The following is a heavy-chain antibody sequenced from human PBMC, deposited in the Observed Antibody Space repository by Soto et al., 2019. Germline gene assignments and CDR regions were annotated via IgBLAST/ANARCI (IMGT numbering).Heavy chain of an antibody. CDR1: GFTFSSYA. D-gene: IGHD6-6*01. J-gene: IGHJ6*02. Sequence: GGSLRLSCAASGFTFSSYAMHWVRQAPGKGLEWVAVISYDGGNKYYAESVKGRFTISRDNSKNTLYLQMNSLRAEDTAVYYCVRALEYSSSSGYYYYGMDVWGQGTTVTVSS. CDR2: ISYDGGNK. CDR3: VRALEYSSSSGYYYYGMDV. V-gene: IGHV3-30-3*01.